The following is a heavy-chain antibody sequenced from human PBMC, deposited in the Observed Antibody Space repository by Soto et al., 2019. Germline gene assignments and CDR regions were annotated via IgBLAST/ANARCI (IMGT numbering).Heavy chain of an antibody. Sequence: QLVQSGSDVKKPGASVKVSCKASGYTFKNYGITWVRQAPGQGLEWVGWISAYNGNTHHAQKVQGTVTLITDTSTSTAYLELNSVRSDDTAMYYCARAYGEPPDAFDLWGQGTMVTVSS. J-gene: IGHJ3*01. D-gene: IGHD4-17*01. CDR3: ARAYGEPPDAFDL. CDR1: GYTFKNYG. CDR2: ISAYNGNT. V-gene: IGHV1-18*01.